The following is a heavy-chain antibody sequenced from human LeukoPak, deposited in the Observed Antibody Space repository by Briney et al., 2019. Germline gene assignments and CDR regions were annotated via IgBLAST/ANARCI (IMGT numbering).Heavy chain of an antibody. J-gene: IGHJ4*02. CDR1: GHTFSSFW. Sequence: PGGCLRLPCAASGHTFSSFWITWVRQPPGKGLEWVANIKPDGTENYFVDSVKGRYTISRENAKNSLCLQMNGLRAEDTVVYYCASGIRYRSSYWGQGTLVTVSS. D-gene: IGHD6-6*01. CDR3: ASGIRYRSSY. CDR2: IKPDGTEN. V-gene: IGHV3-7*03.